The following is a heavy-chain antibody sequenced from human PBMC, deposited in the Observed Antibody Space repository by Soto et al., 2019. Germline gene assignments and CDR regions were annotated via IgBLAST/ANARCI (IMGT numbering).Heavy chain of an antibody. V-gene: IGHV3-74*01. J-gene: IGHJ6*02. CDR1: GFTFSNYW. CDR3: ARAPHGMDV. CDR2: INTDGSTT. Sequence: EVQLVESGGGLVQPGGSLRLSCAASGFTFSNYWMHWVRQAPGKGLVWVSRINTDGSTTSYADSVKGRFTISRDNAKNTLYLQMHSLTDGDTAMYYCARAPHGMDVWGRGTTVTVSS.